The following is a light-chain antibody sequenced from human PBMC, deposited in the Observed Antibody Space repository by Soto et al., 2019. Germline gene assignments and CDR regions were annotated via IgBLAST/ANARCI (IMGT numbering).Light chain of an antibody. CDR2: EGS. CDR1: SSDVGSYNL. Sequence: QSALTQPASVSGSPVQSITISCTRTSSDVGSYNLVSWYQQHPGKAPKLMIYEGSKRPSGVSNRFSGSKSGNTASLTISGLQAEDEADYYCCSYAGSSTSVVFGGGTKVTVL. CDR3: CSYAGSSTSVV. J-gene: IGLJ2*01. V-gene: IGLV2-23*01.